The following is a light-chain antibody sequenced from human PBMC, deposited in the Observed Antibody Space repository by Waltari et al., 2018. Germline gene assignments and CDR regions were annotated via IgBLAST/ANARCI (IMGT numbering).Light chain of an antibody. CDR3: QQYDNWPPLT. CDR1: QSVSSN. V-gene: IGKV3-15*01. J-gene: IGKJ4*01. Sequence: ILMTQSPGTLSVSPGERATLSCWASQSVSSNLAWYQQKPGQAPRLLIYGATIRATGIPARFSGSGSGTEFTLTISSLQSEDFATYYCQQYDNWPPLTFGGGTKVEIK. CDR2: GAT.